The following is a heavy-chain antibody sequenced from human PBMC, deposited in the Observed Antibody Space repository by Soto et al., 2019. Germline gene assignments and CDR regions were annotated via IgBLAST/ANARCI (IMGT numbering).Heavy chain of an antibody. D-gene: IGHD3-16*01. CDR1: GYTFTSHP. J-gene: IGHJ4*02. CDR2: INVNNDNT. CDR3: ARISFTAVDF. Sequence: QVQLVQPGTEVKKPRASVKISCKASGYTFTSHPIHWVRQAPGQRLDWMAWINVNNDNTKYSHKFQGRVTLTIDTSASTVYMNLSSLRSEDTAVYYCARISFTAVDFWGQGTLVSVSS. V-gene: IGHV1-3*01.